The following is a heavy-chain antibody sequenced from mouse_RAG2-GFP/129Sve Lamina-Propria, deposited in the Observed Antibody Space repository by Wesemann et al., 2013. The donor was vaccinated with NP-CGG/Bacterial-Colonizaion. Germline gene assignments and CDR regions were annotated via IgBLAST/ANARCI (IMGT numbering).Heavy chain of an antibody. V-gene: IGHV1-55*01. D-gene: IGHD1-1*01. J-gene: IGHJ1*03. CDR1: GYTFTSYW. Sequence: QVQLQQPGAELVKPGASVKMSCKASGYTFTSYWITWVKQRPGQGLEWIGDIYPGSGSTNYNEKFKSKATLTVDKSSSTAYMQLSSLTSEDSAVYYCAPYYYGSSPWYFDVWGTGTTVTVSS. CDR3: APYYYGSSPWYFDV. CDR2: IYPGSGST.